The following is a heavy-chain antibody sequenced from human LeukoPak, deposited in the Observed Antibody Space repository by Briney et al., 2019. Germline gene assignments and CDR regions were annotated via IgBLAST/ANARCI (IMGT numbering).Heavy chain of an antibody. CDR1: GFTFSNYY. Sequence: SCKASGFTFSNYYLHWVRQAPGKGLEWVAVIWSDGSKTYYADSVKGRFTISRDNAKNTLYLQMNSLRAEDTAVYYCARFYYGMDVWGQGTTVTVSS. CDR2: IWSDGSKT. J-gene: IGHJ6*02. CDR3: ARFYYGMDV. V-gene: IGHV3-33*08.